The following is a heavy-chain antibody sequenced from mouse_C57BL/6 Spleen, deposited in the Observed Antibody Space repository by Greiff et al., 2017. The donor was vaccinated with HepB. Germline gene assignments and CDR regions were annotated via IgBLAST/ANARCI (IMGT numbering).Heavy chain of an antibody. CDR3: TTGYGSSLYLDY. Sequence: VQLQQSGAELVRPGASVKLSCTASGFNIKDDYMHWVKQRPEQGLEWIGWIDPENGDTEYAPKFQGKATITADTSSNTAYLQLSSLTSEDTAVYYCTTGYGSSLYLDYWGQGTTLTVSS. CDR1: GFNIKDDY. V-gene: IGHV14-4*01. D-gene: IGHD1-1*01. J-gene: IGHJ2*01. CDR2: IDPENGDT.